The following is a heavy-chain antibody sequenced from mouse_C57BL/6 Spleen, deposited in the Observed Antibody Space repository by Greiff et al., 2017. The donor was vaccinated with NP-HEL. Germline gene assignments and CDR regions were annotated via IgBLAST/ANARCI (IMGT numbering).Heavy chain of an antibody. V-gene: IGHV1-50*01. Sequence: QVQLQQPGAELVKPGASVKLSCKASGYTFTSYWMQWVKQRPGQGLEWIGEIDPSDSYTNYNQKFKGKATLTVDTSSSTAYMQLSSLTSEDSAVYYCARSTTASYAMDYWGQGTSVTVSS. CDR3: ARSTTASYAMDY. CDR2: IDPSDSYT. CDR1: GYTFTSYW. J-gene: IGHJ4*01. D-gene: IGHD1-2*01.